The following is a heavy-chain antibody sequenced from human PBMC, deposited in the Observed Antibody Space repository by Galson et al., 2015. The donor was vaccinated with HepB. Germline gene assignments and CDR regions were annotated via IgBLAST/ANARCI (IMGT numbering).Heavy chain of an antibody. D-gene: IGHD2-2*01. J-gene: IGHJ4*02. CDR1: GFTFSSYA. CDR2: ISSGGDRT. Sequence: SLRLSCAASGFTFSSYAMSWVRQAPGKGLEWVSAISSGGDRTYYSDSVRGRFTISRDNSQKPVFVQMNSLRAEDTAVYYCTKEGDSPCSTTSCFRDLEYWGQGALVTVSS. V-gene: IGHV3-23*01. CDR3: TKEGDSPCSTTSCFRDLEY.